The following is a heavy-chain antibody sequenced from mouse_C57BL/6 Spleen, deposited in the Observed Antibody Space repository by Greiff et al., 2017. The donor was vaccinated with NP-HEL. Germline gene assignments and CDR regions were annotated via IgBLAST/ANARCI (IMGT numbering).Heavy chain of an antibody. Sequence: QVQLKESGPGLVQPSQSLSITCTVSGFSLTSYGVHWVRQSPGKGLEWLGVIWSGGSTDYNAAFISRLSISKDNSKSQVFFKMNSLQADDTAIYYCASVIYYYGSSYAMDYWGQGTSVTVSS. CDR1: GFSLTSYG. V-gene: IGHV2-2*01. J-gene: IGHJ4*01. D-gene: IGHD1-1*01. CDR2: IWSGGST. CDR3: ASVIYYYGSSYAMDY.